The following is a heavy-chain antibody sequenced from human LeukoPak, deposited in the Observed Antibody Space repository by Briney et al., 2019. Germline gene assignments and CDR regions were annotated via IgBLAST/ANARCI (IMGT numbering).Heavy chain of an antibody. Sequence: GGSLRLSCAASGFTFSSYAMHWVRQAPGKGLEWVAVISYDGSNKYYADSVKGRFTISRDNSKNTLYLQMNSLRAEDTAVYYCARTNEYDFWSGYYTVWGAFDIWGQGTMVTVSS. CDR1: GFTFSSYA. D-gene: IGHD3-3*01. J-gene: IGHJ3*02. CDR3: ARTNEYDFWSGYYTVWGAFDI. V-gene: IGHV3-30-3*01. CDR2: ISYDGSNK.